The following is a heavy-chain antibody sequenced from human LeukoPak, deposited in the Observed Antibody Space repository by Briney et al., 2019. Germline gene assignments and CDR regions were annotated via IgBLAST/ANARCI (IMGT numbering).Heavy chain of an antibody. CDR3: ATGVDTAMVTGY. CDR1: EYTLTELS. CDR2: FDPEDGET. D-gene: IGHD5-18*01. Sequence: ASVKVSCKVSEYTLTELSMHWVRQAPGKGLEWMGGFDPEDGETIYAQKFQGRVTMTEDTSTDTAYMELSSLRSEDTAVYYCATGVDTAMVTGYWGQGTLVTVSS. V-gene: IGHV1-24*01. J-gene: IGHJ4*02.